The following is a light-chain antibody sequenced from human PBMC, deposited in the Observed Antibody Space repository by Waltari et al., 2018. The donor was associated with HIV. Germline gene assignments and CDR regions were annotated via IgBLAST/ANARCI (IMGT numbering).Light chain of an antibody. Sequence: ETVMTQSPASLSVSPGDRVTLSCRASQSVSDNLAWYRQKPGQGPTLLIYGASTRATGVPARFSGGGSGTEFTLTISSLQSEDFAVYYCQQYKNWPLYTFGQGTKLEIK. J-gene: IGKJ2*01. CDR2: GAS. CDR1: QSVSDN. V-gene: IGKV3D-15*01. CDR3: QQYKNWPLYT.